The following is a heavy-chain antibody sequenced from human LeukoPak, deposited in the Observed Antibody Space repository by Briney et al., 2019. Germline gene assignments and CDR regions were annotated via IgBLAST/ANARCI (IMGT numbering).Heavy chain of an antibody. Sequence: ASVKVSCKASGYTFIDYYIHWVRQAPGQGLEWMGRINPNSGGTNSAQKFQGRVTMTRDTSTSTAYMELSRLRSDDTAVYYCARGEWLLHYWGQGILVTVSS. J-gene: IGHJ4*02. CDR2: INPNSGGT. CDR3: ARGEWLLHY. V-gene: IGHV1-2*06. CDR1: GYTFIDYY. D-gene: IGHD5-18*01.